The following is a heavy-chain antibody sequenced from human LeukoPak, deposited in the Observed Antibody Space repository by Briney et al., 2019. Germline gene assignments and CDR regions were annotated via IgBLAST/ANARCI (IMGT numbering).Heavy chain of an antibody. CDR1: DYSISSSYY. Sequence: PSETLSLTCSVSDYSISSSYYWGWIRQPPGQGLEWIGNIYHSGSTYYNPSLTGRVTISVDTSKNQFSLTLSSVTAADTAVYYCARTYTNYPNRPFDYWGQGTLVTVSS. V-gene: IGHV4-38-2*02. J-gene: IGHJ4*02. D-gene: IGHD4-11*01. CDR2: IYHSGST. CDR3: ARTYTNYPNRPFDY.